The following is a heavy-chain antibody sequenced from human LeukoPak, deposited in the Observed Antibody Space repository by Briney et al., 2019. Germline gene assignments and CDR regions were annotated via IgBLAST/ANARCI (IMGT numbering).Heavy chain of an antibody. CDR2: ISSSSSYI. V-gene: IGHV3-21*01. CDR1: GFTFSSYS. CDR3: ARATDGDYVPY. Sequence: PGGSLRLSCAASGFTFSSYSMNWVRQAPGKGLEWVSSISSSSSYINYADSVKGRFTISRDNAKNSLYLQMNSLRTEDTAVYYCARATDGDYVPYWGQGTLVTVSS. D-gene: IGHD4-17*01. J-gene: IGHJ4*02.